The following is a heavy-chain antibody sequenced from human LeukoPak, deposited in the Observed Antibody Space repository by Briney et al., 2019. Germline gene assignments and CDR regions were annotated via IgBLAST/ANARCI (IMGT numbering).Heavy chain of an antibody. J-gene: IGHJ4*02. CDR1: SGSIDNEH. CDR3: MSLIFGGAGRGN. D-gene: IGHD3-3*01. Sequence: SETLSLTCSVSSGSIDNEHWCWVRQPPGKGLEWIGHTVYRGSNKYNPSLKSRVAISVDTSKNQFPLILISVTAADTAVYYCMSLIFGGAGRGNWGQGTLVTVSS. V-gene: IGHV4-59*12. CDR2: TVYRGSN.